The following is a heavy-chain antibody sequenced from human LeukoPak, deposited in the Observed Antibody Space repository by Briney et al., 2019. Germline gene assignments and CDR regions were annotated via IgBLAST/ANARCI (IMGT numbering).Heavy chain of an antibody. CDR1: GYTFTGYY. V-gene: IGHV1-2*02. D-gene: IGHD2-21*02. J-gene: IGHJ4*02. CDR3: ARLPSNCGGDCEEYGIVSIDY. Sequence: RASVKVSCKASGYTFTGYYMHWVRQAPGQGLEWMGWINPNSGGTNYAQKFQGRVTMTRDTSISTAYMELSRLRSDDTAVYYCARLPSNCGGDCEEYGIVSIDYWGQGTLVTVSS. CDR2: INPNSGGT.